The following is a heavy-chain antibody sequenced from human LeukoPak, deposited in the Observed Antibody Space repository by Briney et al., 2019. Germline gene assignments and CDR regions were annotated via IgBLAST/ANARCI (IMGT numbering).Heavy chain of an antibody. Sequence: GGSLRLSCAASGFTFRNYGMHWVRQAPGKGLEWVAVIWNDGSKKYYAGSVKGRFYISRENSKTTLYLQMNSLRAQDTAVYYCARQIQEDCSGGSWYPILYYYYGMDVWGQGTTVTVSS. CDR1: GFTFRNYG. D-gene: IGHD2-15*01. CDR3: ARQIQEDCSGGSWYPILYYYYGMDV. V-gene: IGHV3-33*08. J-gene: IGHJ6*02. CDR2: IWNDGSKK.